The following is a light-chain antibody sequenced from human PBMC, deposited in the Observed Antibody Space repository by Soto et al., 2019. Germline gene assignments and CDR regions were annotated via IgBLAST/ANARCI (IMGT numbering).Light chain of an antibody. J-gene: IGKJ1*01. V-gene: IGKV3-15*01. CDR3: QQYNNWPRT. CDR2: GAS. CDR1: QSVSSN. Sequence: EIVMTPSPATLSVSPGERATLSCRASQSVSSNLAWYQQKPGQAPRLLIYGASTRATGIPARFSGSGSGTEFTLTISSLQSEDFGVYYCQQYNNWPRTFGQGTKVDIK.